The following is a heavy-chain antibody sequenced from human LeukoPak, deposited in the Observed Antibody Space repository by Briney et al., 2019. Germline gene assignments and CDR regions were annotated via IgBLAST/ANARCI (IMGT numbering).Heavy chain of an antibody. CDR1: GFTFSSYS. D-gene: IGHD3-10*01. CDR3: GGGTKKGAAVGTGLLYL. V-gene: IGHV3-21*01. J-gene: IGHJ4*02. CDR2: ISSSSSYI. Sequence: GGSLRLSCAASGFTFSSYSMNWVRQAPGKGLEWVSSISSSSSYIYYADSVKGRFTISRDNAKNSLYLQMNSLRAEDTAVYYCGGGTKKGAAVGTGLLYLGGQGTL.